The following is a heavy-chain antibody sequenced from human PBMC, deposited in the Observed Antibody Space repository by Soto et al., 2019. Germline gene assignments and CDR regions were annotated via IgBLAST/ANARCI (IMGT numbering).Heavy chain of an antibody. V-gene: IGHV1-69*01. CDR1: GGTFSSYA. CDR3: ARGVGKRSGYSGSWYGYYYGMDV. Sequence: QVQLVQSGAEVKKPGSSVKVSCKASGGTFSSYAISWVRQAPGQGLEWMGGIIPIFGTANYAQKFQGRVTINADESTSTAYMELSSLRSEDTAVYYCARGVGKRSGYSGSWYGYYYGMDVWGQGTTVTVSS. J-gene: IGHJ6*02. D-gene: IGHD6-13*01. CDR2: IIPIFGTA.